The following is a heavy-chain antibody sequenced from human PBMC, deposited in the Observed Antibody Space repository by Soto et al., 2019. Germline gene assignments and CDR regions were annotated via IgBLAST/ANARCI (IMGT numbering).Heavy chain of an antibody. Sequence: GGSLRLSCAASGFTFSSYSMNWVRQAPGKGLEWVSSISSSSSYIYYADSVKGRFTISRDNAKNSLYLQMNSLRAEDTAVYYCARDTHNSTSYVIEYFQHWGQGTLVTVSS. J-gene: IGHJ1*01. CDR1: GFTFSSYS. V-gene: IGHV3-21*01. CDR3: ARDTHNSTSYVIEYFQH. CDR2: ISSSSSYI. D-gene: IGHD2-2*01.